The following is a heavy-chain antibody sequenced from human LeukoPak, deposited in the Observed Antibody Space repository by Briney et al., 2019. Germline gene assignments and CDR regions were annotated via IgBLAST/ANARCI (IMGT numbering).Heavy chain of an antibody. CDR1: GFIFGNYG. CDR3: VKDIRRGYNFGYDQFAY. CDR2: IQHNGINK. Sequence: GGSLRLSCAASGFIFGNYGMHWVRQAPGMGLEWVAFIQHNGINKDYADSFKGRFTISRDNSKNTVSLQMDSLKPEDTALYYCVKDIRRGYNFGYDQFAYWGQGTLVTVSS. D-gene: IGHD5-18*01. V-gene: IGHV3-30*02. J-gene: IGHJ4*02.